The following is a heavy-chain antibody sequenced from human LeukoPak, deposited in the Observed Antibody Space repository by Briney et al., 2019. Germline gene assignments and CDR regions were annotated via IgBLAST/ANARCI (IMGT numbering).Heavy chain of an antibody. D-gene: IGHD6-13*01. V-gene: IGHV3-11*01. CDR2: ISSSGNTI. J-gene: IGHJ4*02. Sequence: KPGGSLRLSCAASGFTFSDYYMSWIRQAPGKGLEWVSYISSSGNTIYYADSVKGRFTIFRDNAKNSVFLQMNSLRAEDTAVYYCARPKYSSSWQIFDYWGQGTLVTASS. CDR3: ARPKYSSSWQIFDY. CDR1: GFTFSDYY.